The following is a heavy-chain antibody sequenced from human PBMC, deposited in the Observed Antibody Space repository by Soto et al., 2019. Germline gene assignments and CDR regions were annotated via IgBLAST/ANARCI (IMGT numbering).Heavy chain of an antibody. CDR3: ARGNYDIFPGYSDSYGMDV. V-gene: IGHV4-34*01. CDR1: GGSFSGYY. D-gene: IGHD3-9*01. J-gene: IGHJ6*02. CDR2: INHSGST. Sequence: QVQLQQWGAGLLKPSETLSLTCAVYGGSFSGYYWSWIRQPPGKGLEWIGEINHSGSTNYNPSLKRRVTRSVDTSKNQFFLKLSYVLDADTAMSYCARGNYDIFPGYSDSYGMDVWGQGTTVTVSS.